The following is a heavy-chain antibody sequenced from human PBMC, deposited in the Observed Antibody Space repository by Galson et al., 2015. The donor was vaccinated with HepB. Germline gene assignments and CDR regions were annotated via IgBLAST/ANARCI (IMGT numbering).Heavy chain of an antibody. Sequence: SLRLSCAASGFTFSSYAMHWVRQAPGKGLEWVAVISYDGSNKYYADSVKGRFTISRDNSKNTLYLQMNSLRAEDTAVYYCARERGLERLESHYYYYGMDVWGQGTTVTVSS. D-gene: IGHD1-1*01. CDR3: ARERGLERLESHYYYYGMDV. CDR1: GFTFSSYA. J-gene: IGHJ6*02. CDR2: ISYDGSNK. V-gene: IGHV3-30*04.